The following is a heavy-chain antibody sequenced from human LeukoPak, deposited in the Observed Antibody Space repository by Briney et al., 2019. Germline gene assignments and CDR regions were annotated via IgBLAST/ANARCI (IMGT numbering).Heavy chain of an antibody. J-gene: IGHJ5*02. CDR2: IYPGDSDT. CDR3: ARRLLGYCSGGSCYSGNWFDP. V-gene: IGHV5-51*01. CDR1: GYSFTSYW. Sequence: GESLKISCKGSGYSFTSYWIGWVRQMPGKGLEWMGIIYPGDSDTRYSPSFQGQVTISADKSISTAYLQWSSLKASDTAMYYCARRLLGYCSGGSCYSGNWFDPWGQGTLVTVSS. D-gene: IGHD2-15*01.